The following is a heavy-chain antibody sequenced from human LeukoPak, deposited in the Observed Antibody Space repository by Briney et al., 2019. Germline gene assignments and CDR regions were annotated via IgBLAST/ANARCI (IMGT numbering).Heavy chain of an antibody. CDR3: ARVRAAVAPLVFDY. V-gene: IGHV4-59*01. J-gene: IGHJ4*02. CDR2: IYYSGST. Sequence: PSETLSLTCTVSGGSISSYYWSWIRQPPGKGLEGSGYIYYSGSTNYNPSLKSLVTISVDTSKNQFSLKLSSVTAADTAVYYCARVRAAVAPLVFDYWGQGTLVTVSS. CDR1: GGSISSYY. D-gene: IGHD6-19*01.